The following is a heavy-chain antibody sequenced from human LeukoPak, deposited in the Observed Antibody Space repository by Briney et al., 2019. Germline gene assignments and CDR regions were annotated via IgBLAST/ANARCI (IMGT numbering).Heavy chain of an antibody. Sequence: PGGSLRLSCEGSGFTFSDYWMGWVRQAPGKGLEWVANINPAGRDTYYVDSVKGRFTISRDNVKKSTFLQMNSLRVEETAVYHCVRWGVTAGMQDWGQGTLVTVS. V-gene: IGHV3-7*01. CDR1: GFTFSDYW. J-gene: IGHJ4*02. D-gene: IGHD2-2*01. CDR2: INPAGRDT. CDR3: VRWGVTAGMQD.